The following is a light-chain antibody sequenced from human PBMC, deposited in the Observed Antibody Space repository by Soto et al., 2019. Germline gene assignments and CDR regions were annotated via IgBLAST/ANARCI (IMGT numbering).Light chain of an antibody. Sequence: AIQMTQSPSSLSASVGDRVTITCRASEDIRKELSWYQQKPGKAPNVLIYGASSSPTGVPSRFSGSGSGTDFTLTISSLQPEDFATYYCLQDNNYPLTFGQGTKVEVK. J-gene: IGKJ1*01. CDR3: LQDNNYPLT. CDR1: EDIRKE. CDR2: GAS. V-gene: IGKV1-6*01.